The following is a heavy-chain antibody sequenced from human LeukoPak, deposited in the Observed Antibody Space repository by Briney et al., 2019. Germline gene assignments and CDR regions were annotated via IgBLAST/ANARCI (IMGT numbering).Heavy chain of an antibody. CDR3: ASQVVVAARGGWFDP. D-gene: IGHD2-15*01. CDR1: GGSISSGDYY. CDR2: IYYSGST. J-gene: IGHJ5*02. Sequence: SQTLSLTCAVSGGSISSGDYYWSWIRQPPGKGLEWIGYIYYSGSTYYNPSLKSRVTISVDTSKNQSSLKLSSVTAADTAVYYCASQVVVAARGGWFDPWGQGTLVTVSS. V-gene: IGHV4-30-4*01.